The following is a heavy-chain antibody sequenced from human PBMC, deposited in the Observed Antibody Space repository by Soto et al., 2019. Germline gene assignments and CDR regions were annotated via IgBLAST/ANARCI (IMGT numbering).Heavy chain of an antibody. CDR3: ARGITTVRGRGPIDY. V-gene: IGHV4-34*01. CDR1: GGSFSGYY. Sequence: QVQLQQWGAGLLKPSETLSLTCAVYGGSFSGYYWSWIRQPPGKGLEWIGEINHSGSTNYNPSLKSRVTISVDTSKNQFSLKLSSVTAADTAVYYCARGITTVRGRGPIDYWGQGTLVTVSS. CDR2: INHSGST. J-gene: IGHJ4*02. D-gene: IGHD3-10*01.